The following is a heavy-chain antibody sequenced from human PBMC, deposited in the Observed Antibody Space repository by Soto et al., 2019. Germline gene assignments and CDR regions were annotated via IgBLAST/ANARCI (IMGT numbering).Heavy chain of an antibody. CDR1: GGSIRSNNW. V-gene: IGHV4-4*02. J-gene: IGHJ4*02. CDR2: IFHGGST. CDR3: ARVYSGSYSDS. D-gene: IGHD1-26*01. Sequence: QVQLQESGPGLVKPSGTLSLTCAVSGGSIRSNNWWSWVRQPPGKGLEWIGEIFHGGSTYYNPSLKTRDTMSVDKSKNQFSLKLSSVTAADTAVYFCARVYSGSYSDSWGQGTLVTVSS.